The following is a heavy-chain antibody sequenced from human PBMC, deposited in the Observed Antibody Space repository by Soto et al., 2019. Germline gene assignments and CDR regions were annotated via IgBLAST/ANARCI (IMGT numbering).Heavy chain of an antibody. CDR1: GFTIDNYG. CDR2: MYWKDGNT. V-gene: IGHV3-20*04. Sequence: PGGSLRLSCAASGFTIDNYGMSWVRQVPGKGLEWVSGMYWKDGNTHYADSVKGRFTISRDNSRNTLFLQMNSLRAEDTAVYYSARDYYKYYDSSGYYRSPAYWGQGTLVTVSS. J-gene: IGHJ4*02. D-gene: IGHD3-22*01. CDR3: ARDYYKYYDSSGYYRSPAY.